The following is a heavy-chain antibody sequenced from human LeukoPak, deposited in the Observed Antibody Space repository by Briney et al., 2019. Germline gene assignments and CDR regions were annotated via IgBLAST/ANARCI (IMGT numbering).Heavy chain of an antibody. CDR2: ISSSGSGT. D-gene: IGHD5-18*01. CDR1: RFTFSSYA. Sequence: GGSLRLSCAASRFTFSSYAMSWVRQAPGKGLEWVSAISSSGSGTYYADSVKGRFAISRDSSKNTLYLQMNSLRAEDTAVYYCAKDRSQLWLSYFDYWGQGTLVTVSS. CDR3: AKDRSQLWLSYFDY. J-gene: IGHJ4*02. V-gene: IGHV3-23*01.